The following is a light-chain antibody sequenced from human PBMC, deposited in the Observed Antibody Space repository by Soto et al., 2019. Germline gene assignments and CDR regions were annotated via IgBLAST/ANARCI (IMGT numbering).Light chain of an antibody. J-gene: IGKJ5*01. CDR1: QSISSY. CDR2: AAS. Sequence: DIQMTQSPSSLSASVGDRVTITCRASQSISSYLNCYQHKPGKAPKLLIYAASSLQSGVPSRFSGSGSGTDFTLTISSLQPEDFATHYCQQSYSTPITFGQGTRLEIK. CDR3: QQSYSTPIT. V-gene: IGKV1-39*01.